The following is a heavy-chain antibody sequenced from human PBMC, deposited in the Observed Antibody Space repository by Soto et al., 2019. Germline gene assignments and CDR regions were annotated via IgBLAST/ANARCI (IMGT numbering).Heavy chain of an antibody. D-gene: IGHD4-17*01. CDR3: ARHRDCGDYEDAFDI. Sequence: GESLKISCKGSGYSFTSYWIGWVRQMPGKGLEWMGIIYPGDSDTRYSPSFQGQVTISADKSISTAYLQWSSLKASDTAMYYCARHRDCGDYEDAFDIWGQGTMVTVSS. CDR1: GYSFTSYW. CDR2: IYPGDSDT. J-gene: IGHJ3*02. V-gene: IGHV5-51*01.